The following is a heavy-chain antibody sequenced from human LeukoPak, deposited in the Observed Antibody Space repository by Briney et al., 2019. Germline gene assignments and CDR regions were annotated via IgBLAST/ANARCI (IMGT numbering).Heavy chain of an antibody. Sequence: GGSLRLSCAASGFTFSSYAMHWVRQAPGKGLEWVAVISYDGSNKYYADSVKGRFTISRDNSKNTLYLQMNSLRAEDTAVYYCARGYDLYYFDYWGQGTLVTVSS. CDR1: GFTFSSYA. CDR3: ARGYDLYYFDY. V-gene: IGHV3-30-3*01. D-gene: IGHD3-3*01. J-gene: IGHJ4*02. CDR2: ISYDGSNK.